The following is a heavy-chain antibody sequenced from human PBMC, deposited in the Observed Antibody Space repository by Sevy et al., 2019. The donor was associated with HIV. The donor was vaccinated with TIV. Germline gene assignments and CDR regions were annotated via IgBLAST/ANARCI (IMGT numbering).Heavy chain of an antibody. CDR1: GFTLSSYW. V-gene: IGHV3-74*01. J-gene: IGHJ4*02. CDR3: VAANTWQDY. Sequence: GGSLRLSCAASGFTLSSYWMHWVRQAPGKGPVWVSGVNRDGSSTNYADSVKGRFTMSRDSAKNTLYLQMNSLGAEDTAVHFCVAANTWQDYWGQGTLVTVSS. CDR2: VNRDGSST. D-gene: IGHD2-15*01.